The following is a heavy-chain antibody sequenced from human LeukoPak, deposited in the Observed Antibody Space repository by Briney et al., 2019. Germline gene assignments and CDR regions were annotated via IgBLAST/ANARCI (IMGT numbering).Heavy chain of an antibody. J-gene: IGHJ4*02. CDR2: INHSGGT. D-gene: IGHD5-18*01. Sequence: SETLSLTCAVSGGSFSNNYWSWIRQPPGKGLEYIGEINHSGGTNYNPSLKSRVTISVDTSKNQFSLKLSSVTAADTAVYYCARGHASYSYGFRYWGQGTLVTVSS. CDR1: GGSFSNNY. V-gene: IGHV4-34*01. CDR3: ARGHASYSYGFRY.